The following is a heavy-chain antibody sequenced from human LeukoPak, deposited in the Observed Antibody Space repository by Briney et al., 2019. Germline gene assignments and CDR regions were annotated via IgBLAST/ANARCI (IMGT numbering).Heavy chain of an antibody. Sequence: ASVKVSCKASGYTFTSYVISRVRQAPGQGLEWMGWISAYNGDTKYVQKLQGRVTMTTDSSTSTAYMELRSLTSDDTAVYYCARWYCGGGSCYSYYYGMDVWGQGTTVTVSS. V-gene: IGHV1-18*01. D-gene: IGHD2-15*01. J-gene: IGHJ6*02. CDR1: GYTFTSYV. CDR2: ISAYNGDT. CDR3: ARWYCGGGSCYSYYYGMDV.